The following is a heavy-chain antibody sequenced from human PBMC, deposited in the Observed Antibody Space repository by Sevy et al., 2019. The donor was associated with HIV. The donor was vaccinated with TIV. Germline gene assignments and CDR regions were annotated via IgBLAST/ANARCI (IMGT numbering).Heavy chain of an antibody. CDR1: GFTFSNAW. D-gene: IGHD3-16*01. CDR2: IKSKTYGGTT. CDR3: TTDFGAFDI. V-gene: IGHV3-15*01. Sequence: GGSLRLSCAASGFTFSNAWMSWVRQAPEKGLEWVGRIKSKTYGGTTDYAAPVKGRFTISRDDAKNTLYLQMNSLKSEDTAVYYCTTDFGAFDIWGRGTMVTVSS. J-gene: IGHJ3*02.